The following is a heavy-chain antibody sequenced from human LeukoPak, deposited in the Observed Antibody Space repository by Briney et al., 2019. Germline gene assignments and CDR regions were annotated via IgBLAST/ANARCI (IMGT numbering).Heavy chain of an antibody. J-gene: IGHJ6*03. CDR2: IYVTGN. CDR1: GGSIGTYY. Sequence: SETLSLTCTVSGGSIGTYYWSWIRQSPGKGLEWVGYIYVTGNRYNPYLQSRVTLSVDRSRNQFFLKMSSVTAADTAVYYCARHIGGGIEDMDVWGKGTKVIVSS. V-gene: IGHV4-59*08. D-gene: IGHD3-16*02. CDR3: ARHIGGGIEDMDV.